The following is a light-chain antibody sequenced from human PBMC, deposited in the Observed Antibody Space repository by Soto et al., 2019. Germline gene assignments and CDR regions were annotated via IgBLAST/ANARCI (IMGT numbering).Light chain of an antibody. Sequence: EIVLTQSPGTLSLSPGERATLSCRASQSLSSSYLAWYQQKPGQTPRLLIYGASTRAAGIPDRFSGSGSGTDFTLTISRLEPEDLAVYYCQQYDNSRYTFGQGTKLEIK. J-gene: IGKJ2*01. CDR1: QSLSSSY. CDR2: GAS. V-gene: IGKV3-20*01. CDR3: QQYDNSRYT.